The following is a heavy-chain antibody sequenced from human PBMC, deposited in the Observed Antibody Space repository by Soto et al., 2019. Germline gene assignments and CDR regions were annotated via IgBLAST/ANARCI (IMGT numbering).Heavy chain of an antibody. D-gene: IGHD4-17*01. CDR3: ARTGPYGDYEGVYYYYYGMDV. Sequence: QVQLQESGPGLVKPSQTLSLTCTVSGGSISSGGYYWSWIRQHPGKGLEWIGYIYYSGSTYYNPSLKSRVTISVDTSKNQFSLKLSSVTAADTAVYYCARTGPYGDYEGVYYYYYGMDVWGQGTTVTVSS. J-gene: IGHJ6*02. V-gene: IGHV4-31*03. CDR2: IYYSGST. CDR1: GGSISSGGYY.